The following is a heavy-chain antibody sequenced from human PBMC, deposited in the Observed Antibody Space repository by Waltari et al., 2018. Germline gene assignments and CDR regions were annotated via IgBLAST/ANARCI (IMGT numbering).Heavy chain of an antibody. J-gene: IGHJ5*02. CDR1: GLNFGSSW. V-gene: IGHV3-74*01. CDR3: VRARWDYLYFDT. Sequence: EVQLLESGGTIVQPGGSLKVACAASGLNFGSSWMPWVRQTPGKGLMWVSDINYDGTQKKDADSVRGRVTISRDNAKSTLYLQMTDLRAEDTAVYFCVRARWDYLYFDTWGQGTLVTVSS. CDR2: INYDGTQK. D-gene: IGHD1-26*01.